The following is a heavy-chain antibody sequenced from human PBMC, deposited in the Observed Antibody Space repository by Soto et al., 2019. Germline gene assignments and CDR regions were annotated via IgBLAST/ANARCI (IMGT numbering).Heavy chain of an antibody. CDR2: VHYSWGS. CDR3: AREFLYYYDSSGYFGWFDP. CDR1: GGSISSYH. Sequence: SETLSLTCTVSGGSISSYHWSWIRQTPGKGLEWIGYVHYSWGSNYNPSLKSRVTISVDKSKNQFSLKLSSVTAADTAVYYCAREFLYYYDSSGYFGWFDPWGQGTLVTVSS. D-gene: IGHD3-22*01. V-gene: IGHV4-59*12. J-gene: IGHJ5*02.